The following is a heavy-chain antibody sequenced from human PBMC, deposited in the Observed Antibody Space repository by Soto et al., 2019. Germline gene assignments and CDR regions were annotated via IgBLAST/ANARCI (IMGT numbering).Heavy chain of an antibody. D-gene: IGHD4-4*01. Sequence: SVKVSCKASGGTFSSYAISWVRQAPGQGLEWMGGIIPIFGTANYAQKFQGRVTITADESTSTAYMELSSLRSEDTAVYYCARDGSNPEYYFDYWGQGTLVTVSS. CDR2: IIPIFGTA. V-gene: IGHV1-69*13. CDR3: ARDGSNPEYYFDY. CDR1: GGTFSSYA. J-gene: IGHJ4*02.